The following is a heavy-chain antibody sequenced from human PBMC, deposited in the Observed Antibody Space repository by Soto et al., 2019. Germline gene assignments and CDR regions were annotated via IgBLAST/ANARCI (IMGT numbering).Heavy chain of an antibody. V-gene: IGHV4-38-2*01. Sequence: SETLSLTCAVSGYSISSGYYWGWLRQPPGRGLEWIGSIYHGGSTYYNPSLNSRVTLSIDMTNNHVSLILNSVTAADTAVYYCVRTARQGAVAPHWFDRWGQGTQVTVSS. CDR2: IYHGGST. CDR3: VRTARQGAVAPHWFDR. J-gene: IGHJ5*02. D-gene: IGHD2-21*02. CDR1: GYSISSGYY.